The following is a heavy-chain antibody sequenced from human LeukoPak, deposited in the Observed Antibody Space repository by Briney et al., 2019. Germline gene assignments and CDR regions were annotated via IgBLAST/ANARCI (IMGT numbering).Heavy chain of an antibody. CDR3: ARDIGGYCSSTSCYLFDY. Sequence: EASVKVSCKASGYTFTSYDINWVRQATGQGLEWMGWMNPNSGNTGYAQKFQGRVTMTRNTSISTAYMELSSLRSEDTAVYYCARDIGGYCSSTSCYLFDYWGQGTLVTVSS. J-gene: IGHJ4*02. V-gene: IGHV1-8*01. D-gene: IGHD2-2*01. CDR1: GYTFTSYD. CDR2: MNPNSGNT.